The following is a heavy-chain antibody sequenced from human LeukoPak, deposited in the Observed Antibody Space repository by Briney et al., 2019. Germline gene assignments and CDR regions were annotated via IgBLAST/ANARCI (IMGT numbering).Heavy chain of an antibody. J-gene: IGHJ4*02. CDR3: AKVAGGGMEWLLYLFDY. CDR1: GFTFSSYA. CDR2: ISGSGGST. V-gene: IGHV3-23*01. Sequence: GGSLRLSCAASGFTFSSYAMSWVRQAPGKGLEWVSAISGSGGSTYYADSVKGRFTISRDNSKNTLYLQMNSLRAEDTAVYYCAKVAGGGMEWLLYLFDYWGQGTLVTVSS. D-gene: IGHD3-3*01.